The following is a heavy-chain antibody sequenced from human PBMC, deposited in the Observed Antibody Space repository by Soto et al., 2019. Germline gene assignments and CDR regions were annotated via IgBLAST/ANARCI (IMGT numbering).Heavy chain of an antibody. CDR3: ARRGDDGFDY. D-gene: IGHD4-17*01. CDR1: GGSISSSSYY. CDR2: IYYSGST. Sequence: QLQLQESGPGLVKPSETLSLTCTVSGGSISSSSYYWGWIRQPPGKGLEWIGSIYYSGSTYYNPSLKSRVTIAVDTSKNQFSLKLSSVTAADTAVYYCARRGDDGFDYWGQGTLVTVSS. V-gene: IGHV4-39*01. J-gene: IGHJ4*02.